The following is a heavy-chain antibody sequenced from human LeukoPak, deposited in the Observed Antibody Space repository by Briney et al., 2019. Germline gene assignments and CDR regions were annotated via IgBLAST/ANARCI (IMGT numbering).Heavy chain of an antibody. D-gene: IGHD3-22*01. CDR2: INPNSGGT. CDR1: GYTFTGYY. CDR3: ARGTYYYDSSFRHYFDY. Sequence: ASVKVSCKASGYTFTGYYIHWVRQAPGQGLEWMGWINPNSGGTNYAQKFQGRVTMTRDTSISTAYTELSRLRSDDTAVYYCARGTYYYDSSFRHYFDYWGQGTLVTVSS. J-gene: IGHJ4*02. V-gene: IGHV1-2*02.